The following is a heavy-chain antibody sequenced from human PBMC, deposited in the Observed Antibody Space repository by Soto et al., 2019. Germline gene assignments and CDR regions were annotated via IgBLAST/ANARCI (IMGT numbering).Heavy chain of an antibody. CDR2: IYYSGST. Sequence: SETLSLTCTVSGGSISSGGYYWSWIRQHPGKGLEWIGYIYYSGSTYYNPSLKSRVTISVDTSKNQFSLKLSSVTAADTAVYYCARVAIAAAGLPIDYWGQGTLVTVSS. V-gene: IGHV4-31*03. J-gene: IGHJ4*02. D-gene: IGHD6-13*01. CDR1: GGSISSGGYY. CDR3: ARVAIAAAGLPIDY.